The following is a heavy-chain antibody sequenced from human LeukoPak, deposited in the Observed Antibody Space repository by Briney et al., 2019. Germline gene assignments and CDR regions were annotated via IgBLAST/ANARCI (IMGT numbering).Heavy chain of an antibody. V-gene: IGHV3-21*01. J-gene: IGHJ4*02. D-gene: IGHD3-22*01. CDR2: ISSSSSYI. Sequence: GGSLRLSCAASGFTFSSYSMNWVRQAPGKGLEWVSSISSSSSYIYYADSVKGRFTISRDNAKNSLYLQMNSLRAEDTAVYYCARDRGQGIVVVDRGPDYWGQGTLVTVSS. CDR3: ARDRGQGIVVVDRGPDY. CDR1: GFTFSSYS.